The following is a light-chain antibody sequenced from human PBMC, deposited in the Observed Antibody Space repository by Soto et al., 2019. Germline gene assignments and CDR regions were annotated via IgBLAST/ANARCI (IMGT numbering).Light chain of an antibody. J-gene: IGKJ4*01. Sequence: DIVLTQSPGTLSLPPGERAILSCRASQSVSSSHLAWYQQKPGQAPRLLIYGASSRATGIPDRFSGSGSGTDFTLTISRLEPEDFAVYYCQQYGTSPPALTFGGGTKVEIK. CDR2: GAS. V-gene: IGKV3-20*01. CDR3: QQYGTSPPALT. CDR1: QSVSSSH.